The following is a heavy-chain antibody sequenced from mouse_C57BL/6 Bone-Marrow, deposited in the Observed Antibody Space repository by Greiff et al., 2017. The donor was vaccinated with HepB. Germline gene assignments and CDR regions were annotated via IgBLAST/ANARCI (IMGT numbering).Heavy chain of an antibody. CDR3: AKHRDHYYGSSYGAMDY. Sequence: VKLQESGPGLVAPSQSLSITCTVSGFSLTSYGVDWVRQPPGKGLEWLGVIWGGGSTNYNSALMSRLSISKDNSKSQVFLKMNSLQTDDTAMYYCAKHRDHYYGSSYGAMDYWGQGTSVTVSS. CDR2: IWGGGST. CDR1: GFSLTSYG. J-gene: IGHJ4*01. V-gene: IGHV2-9*01. D-gene: IGHD1-1*01.